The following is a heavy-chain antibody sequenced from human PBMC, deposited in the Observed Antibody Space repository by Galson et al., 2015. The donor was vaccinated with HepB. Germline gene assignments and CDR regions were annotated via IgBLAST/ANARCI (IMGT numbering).Heavy chain of an antibody. CDR3: ASASEDFYDSSPWDY. V-gene: IGHV3-23*01. CDR2: ISGSGGST. J-gene: IGHJ4*02. D-gene: IGHD3-22*01. Sequence: SLRLSCAASGFTFSSYAMSWVRQAPGKGLEWVSAISGSGGSTYYADSVKGRFTISRDNSKNTLYLQMNSLRAEDTAVYCCASASEDFYDSSPWDYWGQGTLVTVSS. CDR1: GFTFSSYA.